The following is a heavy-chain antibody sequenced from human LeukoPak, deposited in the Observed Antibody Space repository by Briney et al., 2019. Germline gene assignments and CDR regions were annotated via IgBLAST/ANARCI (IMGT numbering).Heavy chain of an antibody. CDR2: ISYDGSNK. CDR3: AKDWPGSGSYFPYY. D-gene: IGHD1-26*01. J-gene: IGHJ4*02. V-gene: IGHV3-30*04. CDR1: GFTFSSYA. Sequence: GGSLRLSCAASGFTFSSYAMHWVRQAPGKGLEWVAVISYDGSNKYYADSVKGRFTISRDNSKNTLYLQMNSLRAEDTAVYYCAKDWPGSGSYFPYYWGQGTLVTVSS.